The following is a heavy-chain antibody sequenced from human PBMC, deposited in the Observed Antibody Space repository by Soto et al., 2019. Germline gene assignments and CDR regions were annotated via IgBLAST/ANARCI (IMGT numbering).Heavy chain of an antibody. V-gene: IGHV1-18*01. D-gene: IGHD6-6*01. J-gene: IGHJ6*03. Sequence: QVQLLQSGAEVKKPGASVKVSCKASGYTFTNYGITWVRQAPGQGLEWMGWISAYNGDTHYTQRLQGRVTMTTDTSTSTAYMELRGLRSDVTVVYYCAVVLQLVGYFYDYVDVWGKGTTFPGPS. CDR2: ISAYNGDT. CDR1: GYTFTNYG. CDR3: AVVLQLVGYFYDYVDV.